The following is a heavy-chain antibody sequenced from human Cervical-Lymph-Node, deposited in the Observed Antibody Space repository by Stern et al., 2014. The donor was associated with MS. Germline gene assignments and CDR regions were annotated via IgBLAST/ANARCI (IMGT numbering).Heavy chain of an antibody. J-gene: IGHJ6*02. CDR1: GGTFSNYA. V-gene: IGHV1-69*01. CDR2: IVPLFGKP. CDR3: ASPLTATSVPFGYYGMDV. D-gene: IGHD4-17*01. Sequence: VQLVESGAEVKKPGSSVKVSCKASGGTFSNYAPSWVRQAPGQGLEWMGGIVPLFGKPNYAQKVQGRVTITADESTSTAYMDLSSLRSEDTAVYYCASPLTATSVPFGYYGMDVWGQGTTVTVS.